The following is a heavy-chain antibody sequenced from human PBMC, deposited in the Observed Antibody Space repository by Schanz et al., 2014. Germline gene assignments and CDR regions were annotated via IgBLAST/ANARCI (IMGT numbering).Heavy chain of an antibody. CDR3: ARRGFLDSTSFHS. CDR1: GYTFTTYY. Sequence: QVQLVQSGAEVKKPGVSVKVSCKASGYTFTTYYIHWVRQAPGQGLEWMGKINPSSGTTRIAQNYQGRLTVTRDTSTSTVNKKLSSRRSEDAAVYYCARRGFLDSTSFHSWGQGTLVTVSS. D-gene: IGHD2-2*01. CDR2: INPSSGTT. V-gene: IGHV1-46*03. J-gene: IGHJ4*02.